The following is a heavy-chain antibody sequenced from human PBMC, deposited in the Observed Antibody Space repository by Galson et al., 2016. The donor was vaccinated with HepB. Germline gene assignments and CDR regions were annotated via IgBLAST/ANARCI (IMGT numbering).Heavy chain of an antibody. CDR2: INHSGNT. CDR1: GGSLSGGGYY. Sequence: TLSLTCTVSGGSLSGGGYYWSWIRQSPGRGLEWIGEINHSGNTNYNPSLKSRVTMTVDASKNQFSLTLRSATAADTALYFCARISLRVGQDYWGQGTLVTVSS. CDR3: ARISLRVGQDY. J-gene: IGHJ4*02. D-gene: IGHD1-26*01. V-gene: IGHV4-31*03.